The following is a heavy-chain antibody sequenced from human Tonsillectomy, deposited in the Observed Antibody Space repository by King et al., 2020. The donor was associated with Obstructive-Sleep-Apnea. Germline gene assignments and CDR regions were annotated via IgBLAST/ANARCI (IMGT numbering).Heavy chain of an antibody. CDR1: SGSISSSSYY. D-gene: IGHD6-6*01. CDR3: ASHGTSSFYYFDY. J-gene: IGHJ4*02. Sequence: QLQESGPGLVKASETLSLNCTVSSGSISSSSYYWGWIRQPPGKGLEWIGSIYYSGTTYYNPSLKSRVTISVDTSKNQFSLKLSSVTAADTAVYYCASHGTSSFYYFDYWGQGALVTVSS. CDR2: IYYSGTT. V-gene: IGHV4-39*07.